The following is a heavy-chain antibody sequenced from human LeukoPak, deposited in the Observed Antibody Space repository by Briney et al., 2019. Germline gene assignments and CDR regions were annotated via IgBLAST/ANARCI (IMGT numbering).Heavy chain of an antibody. J-gene: IGHJ4*02. Sequence: PGGSLRLSCADSGFTFSSHDMNWVRQAPGKGLEWVSYISSGGYTTRYADSVKGRFTISGDNAKNSLYLQMNSLKAEDTAVYYCAREGSSYAPSEPFYFDYWGQGTLVTVSS. CDR3: AREGSSYAPSEPFYFDY. CDR2: ISSGGYTT. CDR1: GFTFSSHD. V-gene: IGHV3-48*03. D-gene: IGHD3-10*01.